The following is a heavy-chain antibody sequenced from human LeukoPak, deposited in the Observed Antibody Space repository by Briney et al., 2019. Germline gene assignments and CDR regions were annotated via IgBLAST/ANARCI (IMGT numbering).Heavy chain of an antibody. CDR2: IYHSGST. J-gene: IGHJ5*02. Sequence: SQILSLTCTVSGGSISSDGYYWSWIRQPPGKGLEWIGYIYHSGSTYYNPSLKSRVTISVDRSKNQFSLKLSSVTAADTAVYYCARGEYDILTGATHGVWLDPWGQGTLVTVSS. CDR1: GGSISSDGYY. CDR3: ARGEYDILTGATHGVWLDP. V-gene: IGHV4-30-2*01. D-gene: IGHD3-9*01.